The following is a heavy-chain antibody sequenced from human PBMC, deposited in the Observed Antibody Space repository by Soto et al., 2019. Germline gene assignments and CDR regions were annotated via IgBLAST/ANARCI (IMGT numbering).Heavy chain of an antibody. CDR2: ISSSSYI. D-gene: IGHD1-26*01. CDR3: ASNSFYSGSYGSYYGMDV. V-gene: IGHV3-21*01. J-gene: IGHJ6*02. CDR1: GFTFSSYS. Sequence: PGGSLRLSCAASGFTFSSYSMNWVRQAPGKGLEWVSSISSSSYIYYADSVKGRFTISRDNAKNSLYLQMNSLRAEDTAVYYCASNSFYSGSYGSYYGMDVWGQGTTVTVSS.